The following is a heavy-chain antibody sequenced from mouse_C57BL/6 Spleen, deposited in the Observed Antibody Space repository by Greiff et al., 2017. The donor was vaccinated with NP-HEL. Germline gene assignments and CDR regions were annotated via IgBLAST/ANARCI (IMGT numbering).Heavy chain of an antibody. J-gene: IGHJ1*03. D-gene: IGHD1-1*01. Sequence: QVQLKESGAELAKPGASVKLSCKASGYTFTSYWMHWVKQRPGQGLEWIGYINPSSGYTKYNQKFKDKATLTADKSSSTAYMQLSSLTYDDTAVYYCWITTVVGERYFDVWGTGTTVTVSS. CDR2: INPSSGYT. CDR1: GYTFTSYW. CDR3: WITTVVGERYFDV. V-gene: IGHV1-7*01.